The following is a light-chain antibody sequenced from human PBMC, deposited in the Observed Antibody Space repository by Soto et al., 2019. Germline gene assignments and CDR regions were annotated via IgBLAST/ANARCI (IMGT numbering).Light chain of an antibody. CDR3: QQRSNWPWT. J-gene: IGKJ1*01. CDR1: QSVSSY. Sequence: EIVLTQYTATLSLSPGERATLSCRASQSVSSYLAWYQQKPGQAPRLLIYDASNRATGIPARFSGSGSGTDFTLTISSLEPEDFAVYYCQQRSNWPWTFGQGNKVEIK. CDR2: DAS. V-gene: IGKV3-11*01.